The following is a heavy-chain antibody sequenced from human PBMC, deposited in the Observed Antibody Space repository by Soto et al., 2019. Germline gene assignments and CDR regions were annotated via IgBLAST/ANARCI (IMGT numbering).Heavy chain of an antibody. Sequence: PPATLTLTPTAYGGHNRSGGKSWGRVRLPPGKGLEWIGSISYSGTTYFNPSLKSRVVKSVDTSRNQFSLRLTSVTAADTAVYYGISDKLDVPSYFFYWGLWILVTIAS. J-gene: IGHJ4*02. V-gene: IGHV4-39*03. CDR2: ISYSGTT. CDR1: GGHNRSGGKS. D-gene: IGHD3-3*02. CDR3: ISDKLDVPSYFFY.